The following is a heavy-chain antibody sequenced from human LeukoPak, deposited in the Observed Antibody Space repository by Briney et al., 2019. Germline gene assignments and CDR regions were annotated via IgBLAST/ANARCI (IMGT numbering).Heavy chain of an antibody. CDR2: ISSSGSTI. CDR1: GFTFSSYE. V-gene: IGHV3-48*03. Sequence: PGGSLRLSCAASGFTFSSYEMNWVRQAPGKGLEWVSYISSSGSTIYYADSVKGRFTISRDNSKNTLYLQMNSLRSDDTAVYYCARVTFGVVIVLYYFDYWGQGTLVTVS. CDR3: ARVTFGVVIVLYYFDY. J-gene: IGHJ4*02. D-gene: IGHD3-16*02.